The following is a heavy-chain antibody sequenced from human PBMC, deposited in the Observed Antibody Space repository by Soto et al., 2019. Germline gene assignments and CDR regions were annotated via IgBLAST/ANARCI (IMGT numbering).Heavy chain of an antibody. CDR1: GYTFTSYD. V-gene: IGHV1-8*01. CDR2: MNPNSGNT. D-gene: IGHD3-22*01. Sequence: GASVKVSCKASGYTFTSYDINWVRQATGQGLEWMGWMNPNSGNTGYAQKFQGRVTMTRNTSISTAYMELSSLRSEDTAVYYCAGDSAYYYDSRGYYPFTYGGQGTLVTV. CDR3: AGDSAYYYDSRGYYPFTY. J-gene: IGHJ4*02.